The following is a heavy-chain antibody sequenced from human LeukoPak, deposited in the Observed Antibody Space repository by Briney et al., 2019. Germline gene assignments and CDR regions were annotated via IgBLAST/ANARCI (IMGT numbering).Heavy chain of an antibody. V-gene: IGHV4-59*01. CDR1: GSSISSYY. J-gene: IGHJ6*02. D-gene: IGHD2-2*01. Sequence: SETLSLTCTVSGSSISSYYWSWIRQPPGKGLEWIGYIYYSGSTNYNPSLKSRVTISVDTSKNQFSLKLSSVTAADTAVYYCARDLKGSTFYYGMDVWGQGTTVTVSS. CDR2: IYYSGST. CDR3: ARDLKGSTFYYGMDV.